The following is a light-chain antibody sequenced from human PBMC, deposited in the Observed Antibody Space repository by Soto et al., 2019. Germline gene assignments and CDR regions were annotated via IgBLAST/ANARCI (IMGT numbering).Light chain of an antibody. CDR1: QSVLYSSNNKNY. J-gene: IGKJ4*02. V-gene: IGKV4-1*01. CDR2: WAS. CDR3: QQYYSTPT. Sequence: DIVMTQSPDYLTVSLGERATINCKSSQSVLYSSNNKNYLAWYQQKPEQPPKLLIYWASTRESGVPDRFSGSGSGTDFTITISSLQAEDVAVYYCQQYYSTPTFGGGTKVEIK.